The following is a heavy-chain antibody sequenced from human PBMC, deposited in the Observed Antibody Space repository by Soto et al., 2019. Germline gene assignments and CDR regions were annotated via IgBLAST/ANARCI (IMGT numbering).Heavy chain of an antibody. CDR2: IIPIFGAP. J-gene: IGHJ4*02. Sequence: SVKVSCKASGGSFSSYSINWMRQAPGQGLAWMGGIIPIFGAPNYAREFQGRVTITADESTSTVYMELSSLRSEDTAVYYCARGNSYHYDSSGYKSPFQHWGQGTLVTVSS. CDR1: GGSFSSYS. CDR3: ARGNSYHYDSSGYKSPFQH. D-gene: IGHD3-22*01. V-gene: IGHV1-69*13.